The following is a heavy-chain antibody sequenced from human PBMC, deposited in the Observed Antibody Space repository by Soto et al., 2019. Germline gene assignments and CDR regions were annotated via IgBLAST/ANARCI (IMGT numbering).Heavy chain of an antibody. V-gene: IGHV5-10-1*01. CDR3: ARHSGCSGGSCYSVYYFGMDV. Sequence: GESLKISCKGSGYSFTSYWISWVRQMPGKGLEWMGRIDPSDSYPNYSPSFQGHVTISADKSVSTAYLQWSSLKASDTAIYYCARHSGCSGGSCYSVYYFGMDVWGQGTTVTVSS. CDR2: IDPSDSYP. J-gene: IGHJ6*02. CDR1: GYSFTSYW. D-gene: IGHD2-15*01.